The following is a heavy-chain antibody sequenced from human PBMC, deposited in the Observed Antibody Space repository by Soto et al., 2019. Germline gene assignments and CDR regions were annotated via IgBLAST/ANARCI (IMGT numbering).Heavy chain of an antibody. CDR1: GFTFSSYA. CDR3: AKAPSVLRYFDWLTVDY. V-gene: IGHV3-23*01. J-gene: IGHJ4*02. D-gene: IGHD3-9*01. Sequence: GGSLRLSCAASGFTFSSYAMSWVRQAPGKGLEWVSAISGSGGSTYYADSVKGRFTISRDNSKNTLYLQMNSLRAEDTAVYYCAKAPSVLRYFDWLTVDYWGQGTLVTVSS. CDR2: ISGSGGST.